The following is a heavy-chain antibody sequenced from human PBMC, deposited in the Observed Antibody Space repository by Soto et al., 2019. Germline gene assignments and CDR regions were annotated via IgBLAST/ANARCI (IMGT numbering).Heavy chain of an antibody. CDR1: GGTFNTYA. D-gene: IGHD2-15*01. V-gene: IGHV1-69*19. CDR2: ISAMFGAA. CDR3: AREVQVHSPAFVY. J-gene: IGHJ4*02. Sequence: QVQLVQSGAEMKKPGSSVKVSCQSSGGTFNTYAMNWVRQAPGQGPEWMGDISAMFGAANYAPKCQGRVTITADEATGTSYMQLSRLTSADTALYFCAREVQVHSPAFVYWGQGTLVTVSS.